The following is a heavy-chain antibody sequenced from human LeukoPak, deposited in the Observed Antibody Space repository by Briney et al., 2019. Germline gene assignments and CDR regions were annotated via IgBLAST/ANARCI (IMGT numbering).Heavy chain of an antibody. CDR2: ISSSSSYI. CDR1: GFTFSTYN. V-gene: IGHV3-21*01. CDR3: ARDLRSSGYYAFDY. Sequence: GGSLRLSCAAPGFTFSTYNMNWVRQAPGKGLEWVSFISSSSSYIYYADSVKGRFTISRDNAKNSLYLQMNSLRAEDTAVYYCARDLRSSGYYAFDYWGQGTLVTVSS. D-gene: IGHD3-22*01. J-gene: IGHJ4*02.